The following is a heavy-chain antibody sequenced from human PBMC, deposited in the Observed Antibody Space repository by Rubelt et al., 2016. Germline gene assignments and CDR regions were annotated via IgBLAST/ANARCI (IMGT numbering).Heavy chain of an antibody. CDR1: GGSISTYY. V-gene: IGHV4-59*01. J-gene: IGHJ4*02. CDR2: IYYSGST. Sequence: QVQLQESGPGLVKPSETLSLTCSVSGGSISTYYWSWIRQPPGTGLEWIGYIYYSGSTNYNPSLKSRVTISVDTSKNQVSRKRSSLTAADTAVYYCARGQGRDGYIHWGQGTLVTVSS. CDR3: ARGQGRDGYIH. D-gene: IGHD5-24*01.